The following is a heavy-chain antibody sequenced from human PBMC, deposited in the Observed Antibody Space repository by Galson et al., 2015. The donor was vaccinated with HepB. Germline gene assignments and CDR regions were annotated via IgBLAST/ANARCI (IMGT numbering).Heavy chain of an antibody. Sequence: SKTYGGTTEYAASVKGRFTISRDDSQSIAYLHMNSLKTEDAALYYCTRYDCTSTSCYLVYWGQGTLVTVSS. D-gene: IGHD2-2*01. J-gene: IGHJ4*02. CDR3: TRYDCTSTSCYLVY. CDR2: SKTYGGTT. V-gene: IGHV3-49*02.